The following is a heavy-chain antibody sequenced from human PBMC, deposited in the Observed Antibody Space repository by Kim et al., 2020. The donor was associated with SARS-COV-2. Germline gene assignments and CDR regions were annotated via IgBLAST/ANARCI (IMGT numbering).Heavy chain of an antibody. CDR1: GGSISSSSYY. V-gene: IGHV4-39*07. J-gene: IGHJ3*02. CDR3: ARGLQLWLRSAFDI. Sequence: SETLSLTCTVSGGSISSSSYYWGWIRQPPGKGLEWIGSIYYSGSTYYNPSLKSRVTISVDTSKNQFSLKLSSVTAADTTVYYCARGLQLWLRSAFDIWGQGTMVTVSS. D-gene: IGHD5-18*01. CDR2: IYYSGST.